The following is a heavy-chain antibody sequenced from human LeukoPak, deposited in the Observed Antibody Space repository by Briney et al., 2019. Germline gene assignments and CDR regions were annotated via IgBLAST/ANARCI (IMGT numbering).Heavy chain of an antibody. D-gene: IGHD6-13*01. J-gene: IGHJ3*02. CDR1: GGTFSSYA. CDR3: ARDRPLYSSSWYYDAFDI. Sequence: GASVKVSCKASGGTFSSYAISWVRQAPGQGLEWMGWISAYNGNTNYAQKLQGRVTMTTDTSTSTAYMELRSLRSDDTAVYYCARDRPLYSSSWYYDAFDIWGQGTMVTVSS. CDR2: ISAYNGNT. V-gene: IGHV1-18*01.